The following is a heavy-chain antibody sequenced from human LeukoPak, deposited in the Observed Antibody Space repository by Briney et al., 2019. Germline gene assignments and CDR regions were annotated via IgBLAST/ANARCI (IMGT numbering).Heavy chain of an antibody. Sequence: GRSLRLSCAASGFTFSSYGMHWVRQSLGQGLEWVAVIWYDGSNKYYAESVKGRFTISRDNSKNTLYLQMNSLRAEDTAVYYCAGSYGLGGYFDYWGQGTLVTVSS. CDR2: IWYDGSNK. CDR1: GFTFSSYG. V-gene: IGHV3-33*01. D-gene: IGHD5-18*01. CDR3: AGSYGLGGYFDY. J-gene: IGHJ4*02.